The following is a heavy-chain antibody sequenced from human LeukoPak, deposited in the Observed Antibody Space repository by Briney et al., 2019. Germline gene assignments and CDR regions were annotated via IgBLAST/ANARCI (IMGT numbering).Heavy chain of an antibody. CDR3: AKDLSGTLDY. CDR1: GFTFSSYG. V-gene: IGHV3-30*18. Sequence: RGSLRLSCAASGFTFSSYGMHWVRQAPGKGLEWVAVISYDGSNKYYADSVKGRFTISRDNSKNTLYLQMNSLRAEDTAVYYCAKDLSGTLDYWGQGTLVTVSS. J-gene: IGHJ4*02. D-gene: IGHD1-26*01. CDR2: ISYDGSNK.